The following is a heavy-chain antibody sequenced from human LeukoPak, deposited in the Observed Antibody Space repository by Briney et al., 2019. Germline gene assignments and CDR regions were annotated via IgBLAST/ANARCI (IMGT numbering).Heavy chain of an antibody. D-gene: IGHD3-3*01. CDR2: INAGNGNT. CDR3: ARHFGEWLLSPFDY. Sequence: ASVKVSCKASGYTFTSYAMHWVRQAPGQRLEWMGWINAGNGNTKYSQKFQGRVTITRDTSASAAYMELSSLRSEDTAVYYCARHFGEWLLSPFDYWGQGTLVTVSS. V-gene: IGHV1-3*01. CDR1: GYTFTSYA. J-gene: IGHJ4*02.